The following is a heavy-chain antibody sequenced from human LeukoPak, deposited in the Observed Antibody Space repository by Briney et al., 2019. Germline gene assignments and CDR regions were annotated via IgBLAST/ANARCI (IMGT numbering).Heavy chain of an antibody. CDR1: GDSVNSNVFF. Sequence: PSETLSLTCTVSGDSVNSNVFFWAWIRQSPGKRLAWIANVNSIQGTSYHPSLGSRVTMSVDPSRNQFSLRLRSMTAADTAIYYCAGGRYSGSYFRVDYWGQGSLVSVSS. CDR3: AGGRYSGSYFRVDY. V-gene: IGHV4-39*07. CDR2: VNSIQGT. J-gene: IGHJ4*02. D-gene: IGHD1-26*01.